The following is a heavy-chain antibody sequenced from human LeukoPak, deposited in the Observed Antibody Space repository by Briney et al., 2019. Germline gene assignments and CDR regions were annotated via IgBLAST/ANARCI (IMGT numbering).Heavy chain of an antibody. J-gene: IGHJ4*02. CDR1: GYSFTSYW. CDR2: IYPGDSDT. CDR3: QKTEYDILTGHLDY. Sequence: GESLKIACKGSGYSFTSYWIGWVRQMPGKGLEWMGVIYPGDSDTRYSPSFQGQVTISADKSISTAYLQWSSLKASDTVFFFYQKTEYDILTGHLDYWGQGTLVTVSS. D-gene: IGHD3-9*01. V-gene: IGHV5-51*01.